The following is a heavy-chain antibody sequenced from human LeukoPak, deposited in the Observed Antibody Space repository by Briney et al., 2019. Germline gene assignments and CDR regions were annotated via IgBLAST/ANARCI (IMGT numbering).Heavy chain of an antibody. CDR2: IYYSGST. V-gene: IGHV4-59*08. CDR3: ARHPRTTWTFDY. J-gene: IGHJ4*02. CDR1: GGSISSYY. Sequence: SQTLSLTCTVSGGSISSYYWSWIRQPPGKGLEWIGYIYYSGSTNYNPSLKSRVTISVDTSKNQFSLKLSSVTAADTAVYYCARHPRTTWTFDYWGQGTLVTVSS. D-gene: IGHD1-1*01.